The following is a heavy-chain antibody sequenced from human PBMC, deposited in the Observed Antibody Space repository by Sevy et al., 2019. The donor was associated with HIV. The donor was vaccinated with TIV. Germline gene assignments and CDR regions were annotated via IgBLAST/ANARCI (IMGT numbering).Heavy chain of an antibody. V-gene: IGHV4-59*01. CDR3: ARVEQQLVFGMDV. Sequence: SETLSLTCTVSGGSISSYYWSWIRQPPGKGLEWIGYIYYSGSTNYNPSLKSRVTISVDTSKNQFSLKLGSVTAADTAVYYCARVEQQLVFGMDVWGQGTTVTVSS. D-gene: IGHD6-13*01. J-gene: IGHJ6*02. CDR1: GGSISSYY. CDR2: IYYSGST.